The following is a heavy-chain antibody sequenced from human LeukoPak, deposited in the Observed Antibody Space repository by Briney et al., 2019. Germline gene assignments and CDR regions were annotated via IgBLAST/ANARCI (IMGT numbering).Heavy chain of an antibody. D-gene: IGHD6-6*01. CDR2: INHSGST. Sequence: SETLSLTCAVYGGSFSGYYWSWIRQPPGKGLEWIGEINHSGSTNYNPSLKSRVTISVDTSKNQFSLKLSSVTAADTAVYYCARASARAARRGYFDYWGQGTLVTVSS. CDR1: GGSFSGYY. V-gene: IGHV4-34*01. J-gene: IGHJ4*02. CDR3: ARASARAARRGYFDY.